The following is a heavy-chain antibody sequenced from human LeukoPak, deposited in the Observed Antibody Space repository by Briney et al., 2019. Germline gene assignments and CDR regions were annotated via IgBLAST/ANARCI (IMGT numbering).Heavy chain of an antibody. V-gene: IGHV1-2*02. CDR2: INPNSGGT. Sequence: ASVKVSCKASGYTFTGYYMRWVRQAPGQGLEWMGWINPNSGGTNYAQKFQGRVTMTRDTSISTAYMELSRLRSDESPLYSCARISSSWYSPHYYYYYGMDVWGQGTTVTVSS. J-gene: IGHJ6*02. CDR3: ARISSSWYSPHYYYYYGMDV. CDR1: GYTFTGYY. D-gene: IGHD6-13*01.